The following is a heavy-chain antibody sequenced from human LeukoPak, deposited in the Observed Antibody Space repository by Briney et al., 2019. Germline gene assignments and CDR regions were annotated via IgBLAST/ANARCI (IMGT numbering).Heavy chain of an antibody. Sequence: GGSLRLSCAASGFTFSSYSMYWVRQAPGKGLEWVSYISSSSSTIYYADSVKGRFTISRDNAKNSLYLQMNSLRAENTAVYYCARASYDFWSGDDAFDIWGQGTMVTVSS. CDR3: ARASYDFWSGDDAFDI. J-gene: IGHJ3*02. CDR2: ISSSSSTI. CDR1: GFTFSSYS. V-gene: IGHV3-48*01. D-gene: IGHD3-3*01.